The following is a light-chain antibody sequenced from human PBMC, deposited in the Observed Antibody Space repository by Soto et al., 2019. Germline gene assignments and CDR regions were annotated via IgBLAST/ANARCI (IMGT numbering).Light chain of an antibody. CDR1: QSISSY. CDR3: QRSYSTPPT. V-gene: IGKV1-39*01. CDR2: AAS. J-gene: IGKJ1*01. Sequence: DIQMTQSPSSLSASVGDRVTITCRASQSISSYLNWYQQKPGKAPKLLIYAASSLQSGVPSRFSGSGSGTDFTLTISSLQPEDFATYYCQRSYSTPPTFGQGTK.